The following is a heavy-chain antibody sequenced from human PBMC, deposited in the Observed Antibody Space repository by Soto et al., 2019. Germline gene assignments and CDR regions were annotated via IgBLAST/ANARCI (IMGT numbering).Heavy chain of an antibody. D-gene: IGHD4-17*01. Sequence: SETLSLTCAVYGGSFSGYYWSWIRQPPGKGLEWIGEINHSGSTNYNPSLKSRVTISVDTSKNQFSLKLSSVTAADTAVYYCAREDSTEGGMDVWGQGTTVTVSS. CDR2: INHSGST. V-gene: IGHV4-34*01. CDR1: GGSFSGYY. CDR3: AREDSTEGGMDV. J-gene: IGHJ6*02.